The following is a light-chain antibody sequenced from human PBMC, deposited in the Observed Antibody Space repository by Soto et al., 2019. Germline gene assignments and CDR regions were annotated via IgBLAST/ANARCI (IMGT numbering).Light chain of an antibody. CDR1: SSDIGASTY. CDR3: ASYAGNNNLV. V-gene: IGLV2-8*01. J-gene: IGLJ2*01. CDR2: EVT. Sequence: QSALSQPPSAAGSPGQSGTISCTGTSSDIGASTYVSWYQQHPGRAPNVIVYEVTKRPSGVPDRFSGSKSGNTASLTVSGLQADDEADYYCASYAGNNNLVFGGGTKLTVL.